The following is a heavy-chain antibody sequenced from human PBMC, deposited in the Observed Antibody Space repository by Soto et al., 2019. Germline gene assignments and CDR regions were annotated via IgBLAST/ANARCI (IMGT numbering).Heavy chain of an antibody. D-gene: IGHD6-6*01. V-gene: IGHV3-30*18. CDR1: GFTLSGVD. Sequence: QVQLVESGGGVVQPGTSLRLSCSASGFTLSGVDMHWVRQAPGKGLEWVAVMSYDGRNQYYADSVKGRFTVSRDSSKSTLYLQMNSLRTEDAALYYCAKGGWYNSSSRSDCWGQGTLVTVSS. J-gene: IGHJ4*02. CDR2: MSYDGRNQ. CDR3: AKGGWYNSSSRSDC.